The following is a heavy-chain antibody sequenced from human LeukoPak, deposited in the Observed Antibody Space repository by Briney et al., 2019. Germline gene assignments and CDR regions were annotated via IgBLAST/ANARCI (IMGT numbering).Heavy chain of an antibody. J-gene: IGHJ4*02. CDR2: IWYDGSNK. CDR1: GFTFSSYG. Sequence: AGGSLRLSCAASGFTFSSYGMHWVRQAPGKGLEWVAVIWYDGSNKYYADSAKGRFTISRDNSKNTLDLQMNSLRAEDTAVYYCARDRSYDFWSGYSTPDYWGQGTLVTVSS. D-gene: IGHD3-3*01. CDR3: ARDRSYDFWSGYSTPDY. V-gene: IGHV3-33*01.